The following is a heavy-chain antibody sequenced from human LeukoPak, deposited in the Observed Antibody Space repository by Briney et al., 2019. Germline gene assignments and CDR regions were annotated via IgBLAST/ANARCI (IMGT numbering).Heavy chain of an antibody. CDR1: GFTVSSNY. Sequence: GGSLRLSCAASGFTVSSNYMSWVRQAPGKGLEWVSVLYSSGSTNYADSVKGRFTISRDNSKNTLYLQMNSLRAEDTAVYYCVRYYDPSGYYDHWGRGTLVTVSS. CDR2: LYSSGST. CDR3: VRYYDPSGYYDH. V-gene: IGHV3-53*01. D-gene: IGHD3-22*01. J-gene: IGHJ4*02.